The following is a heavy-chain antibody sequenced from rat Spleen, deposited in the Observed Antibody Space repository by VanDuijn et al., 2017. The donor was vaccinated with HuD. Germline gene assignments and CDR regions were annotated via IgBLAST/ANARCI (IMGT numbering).Heavy chain of an antibody. D-gene: IGHD1-10*01. CDR2: ISNSGGST. Sequence: EVQLVESGGGLVQPGRSLKLSCAASGFTFSNYYMAWVRQAPTKGLEWVASISNSGGSTYYRDSVKGRFTISRDNAKSTLYLQMNSLRSEDTATYYCARPHNYRYVMDAWGQGASVTVSS. CDR3: ARPHNYRYVMDA. CDR1: GFTFSNYY. V-gene: IGHV5S23*01. J-gene: IGHJ4*01.